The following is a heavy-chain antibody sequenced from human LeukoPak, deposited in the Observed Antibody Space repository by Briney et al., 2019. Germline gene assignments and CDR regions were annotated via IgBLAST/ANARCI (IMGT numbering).Heavy chain of an antibody. CDR3: ARVRHGYSSGWAYYYYYGMDV. V-gene: IGHV4-34*01. CDR2: INHSGST. J-gene: IGHJ6*02. CDR1: GGSFSGYY. Sequence: SETLSLTCAVYGGSFSGYYWSWIRQPPGKGLEWIGEINHSGSTNYNPSLKSRVTISVDTSKSQFSLKLSSVTAADTAVYYCARVRHGYSSGWAYYYYYGMDVWGQGTTVTVSS. D-gene: IGHD6-19*01.